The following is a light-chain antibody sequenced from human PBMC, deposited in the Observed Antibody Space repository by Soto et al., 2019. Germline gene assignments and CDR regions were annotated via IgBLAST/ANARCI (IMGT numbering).Light chain of an antibody. Sequence: DIQMTQSPSTLSASVGDRVTITCRASQSISSWLAWYQQKPGKAPKLLIYDASSLESGVPSRFSGSGSGTEFTLNISSLQPDDFATYCCQQYNSYPYTFGQGTKLEIK. CDR3: QQYNSYPYT. CDR2: DAS. J-gene: IGKJ2*01. V-gene: IGKV1-5*01. CDR1: QSISSW.